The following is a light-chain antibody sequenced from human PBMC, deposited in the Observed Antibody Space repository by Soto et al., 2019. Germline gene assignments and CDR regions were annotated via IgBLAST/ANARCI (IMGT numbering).Light chain of an antibody. CDR1: QSVSSF. CDR2: DAS. CDR3: QQRSKWPPLT. J-gene: IGKJ4*01. V-gene: IGKV3-11*01. Sequence: EIVLTQSPATLSLSPGERATLSCRASQSVSSFLAWYQQRPGQAPRLLIYDASNRATGIPARFSGSGSGTDFTLTISSLEPEDFAVYYCQQRSKWPPLTFGGVTKVEIK.